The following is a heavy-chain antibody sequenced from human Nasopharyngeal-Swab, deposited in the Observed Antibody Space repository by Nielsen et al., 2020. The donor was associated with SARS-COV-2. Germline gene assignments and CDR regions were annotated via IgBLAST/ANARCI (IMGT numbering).Heavy chain of an antibody. V-gene: IGHV7-4-1*02. Sequence: ASVKVSCKASGYTFTSYAMNWVRQAPGQGLEWMGWINTNTGNPTYAQGFTGRFVFSLDTSVGTAYLQISSLKAEGTAVYYCWSSTAARVLYWGQGALVTVSS. D-gene: IGHD6-6*01. CDR1: GYTFTSYA. CDR3: WSSTAARVLY. J-gene: IGHJ4*02. CDR2: INTNTGNP.